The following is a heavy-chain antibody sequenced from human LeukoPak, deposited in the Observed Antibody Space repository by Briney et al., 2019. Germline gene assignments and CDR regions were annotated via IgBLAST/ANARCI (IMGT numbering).Heavy chain of an antibody. V-gene: IGHV3-23*01. CDR1: GFTFSNYA. CDR2: ISGSDGST. CDR3: ARAGSYVVVPAAAVDY. D-gene: IGHD2-2*01. J-gene: IGHJ4*02. Sequence: GGSLRLSCTASGFTFSNYAMSWVRQAPGKGLEWVSTISGSDGSTYYADSVKGRFTISRDNAKNSLYLQMNSLRAEDTAVYYCARAGSYVVVPAAAVDYWGQGTLVTVSS.